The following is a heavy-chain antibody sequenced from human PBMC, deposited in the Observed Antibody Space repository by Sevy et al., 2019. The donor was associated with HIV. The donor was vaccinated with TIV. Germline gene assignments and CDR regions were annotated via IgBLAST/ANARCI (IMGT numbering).Heavy chain of an antibody. D-gene: IGHD3-22*01. V-gene: IGHV3-23*01. CDR2: ISGSGGST. J-gene: IGHJ3*02. CDR1: GFTFSSYA. Sequence: GGSLRLSCAASGFTFSSYAMSWVRQAPGKGLEWVSAISGSGGSTYYADSGKGRFTISRDNSKNTLYLQMNSLRAEDTAVYYCAKSFYYDSRAPRDAFDIWGQGTMVTVSS. CDR3: AKSFYYDSRAPRDAFDI.